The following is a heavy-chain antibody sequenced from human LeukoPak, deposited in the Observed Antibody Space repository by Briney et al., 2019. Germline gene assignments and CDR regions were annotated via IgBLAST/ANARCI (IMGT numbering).Heavy chain of an antibody. D-gene: IGHD2-2*01. J-gene: IGHJ3*02. CDR1: GFTFSSYA. CDR2: ISYDGSNK. CDR3: ARDRVVPAAFDAFDI. V-gene: IGHV3-30-3*01. Sequence: GGSLTLSCAASGFTFSSYARNWVRQAPGKGLEWVAVISYDGSNKYYADSVKGRFTISRDTSKNTLYLQMNSLIAEDTAVYYCARDRVVPAAFDAFDIWGQGTMVTVSS.